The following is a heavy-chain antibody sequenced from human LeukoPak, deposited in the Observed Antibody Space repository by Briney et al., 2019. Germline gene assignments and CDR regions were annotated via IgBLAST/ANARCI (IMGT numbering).Heavy chain of an antibody. CDR3: SNGRTSSGTLQHDY. J-gene: IGHJ4*02. CDR2: ISDNSGNT. CDR1: GFTFSSFA. D-gene: IGHD6-19*01. V-gene: IGHV3-23*01. Sequence: AGGSLRLSCAASGFTFSSFATSWVRQAPGQGLEWVSAISDNSGNTYYADSVKGRFTISRDNSENTLYLQMNSLRAEDTALYYCSNGRTSSGTLQHDYWGQGTLVTVSS.